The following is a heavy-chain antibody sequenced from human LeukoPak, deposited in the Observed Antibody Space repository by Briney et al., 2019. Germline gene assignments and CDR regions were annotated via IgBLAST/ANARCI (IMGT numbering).Heavy chain of an antibody. D-gene: IGHD3-9*01. CDR1: GFTFSIST. CDR2: IRDDGTTI. V-gene: IGHV3-48*01. CDR3: VGDFIFAFDI. J-gene: IGHJ3*02. Sequence: GGSLRLSCAASGFTFSISTMNWVRQAPGKGLEWISHIRDDGTTIDYANSVKGRFTISRDNAKNSLYLQMNSLRAGDTAVYYCVGDFIFAFDIWGQGTVVTVSS.